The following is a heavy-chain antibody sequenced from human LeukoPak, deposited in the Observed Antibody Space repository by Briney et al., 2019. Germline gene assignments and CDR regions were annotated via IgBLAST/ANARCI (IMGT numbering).Heavy chain of an antibody. J-gene: IGHJ6*04. Sequence: KTSETLSLTCTVSGYSISSGYYWGWIRQPPGKGLEWIGSIYHSGSTYYNPSLKSRVTISVDTSKNQFSLKLSSVTAADTAVYYCARRAAITMMLSVWGKGTTVTISS. D-gene: IGHD3-22*01. CDR3: ARRAAITMMLSV. CDR2: IYHSGST. V-gene: IGHV4-38-2*02. CDR1: GYSISSGYY.